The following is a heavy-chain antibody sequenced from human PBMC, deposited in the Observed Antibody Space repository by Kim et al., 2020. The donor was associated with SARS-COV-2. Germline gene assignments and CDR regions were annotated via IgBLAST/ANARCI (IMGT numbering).Heavy chain of an antibody. D-gene: IGHD6-19*01. CDR2: INHSGST. V-gene: IGHV4-34*01. J-gene: IGHJ4*02. Sequence: SETLSLTCAVYGGSFSGYYWSWIRQPPGKGLEWIGEINHSGSTNYNPSLKSRVTISVDTSKNQFSLKLSSVTAADTAVYYCARIRPYSSGWYGLFDYWGQGTLVTVSS. CDR1: GGSFSGYY. CDR3: ARIRPYSSGWYGLFDY.